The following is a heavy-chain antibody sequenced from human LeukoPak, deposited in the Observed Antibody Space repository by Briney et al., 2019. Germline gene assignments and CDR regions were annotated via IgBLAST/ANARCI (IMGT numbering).Heavy chain of an antibody. CDR2: IYYSGST. V-gene: IGHV4-59*01. Sequence: SETLSLTCTVSGDSISSYYWSWIRQPPGKGLEWIGYIYYSGSTNYNPSLKSRVTISVDTSQNQFSLKLSSVTAADTAVYYCARFTPYYDILTGYSHFDYWGQGTLVTVSS. J-gene: IGHJ4*02. CDR1: GDSISSYY. CDR3: ARFTPYYDILTGYSHFDY. D-gene: IGHD3-9*01.